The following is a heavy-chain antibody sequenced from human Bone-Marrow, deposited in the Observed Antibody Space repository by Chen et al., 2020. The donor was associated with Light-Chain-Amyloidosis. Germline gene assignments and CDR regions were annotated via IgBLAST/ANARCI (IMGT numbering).Heavy chain of an antibody. D-gene: IGHD3-10*01. Sequence: QVQLQQWGAGLLKPSETLFLTCAVYGGSFSGYYWSWIRQPPGRGLDWIGEINHSGSTNYNPSLKSRVTISGDTSKNQFSLKLSSLTAADTAVYYCARKVRASRLDIWGQGTTVTVSS. CDR2: INHSGST. V-gene: IGHV4-34*01. CDR3: ARKVRASRLDI. J-gene: IGHJ6*02. CDR1: GGSFSGYY.